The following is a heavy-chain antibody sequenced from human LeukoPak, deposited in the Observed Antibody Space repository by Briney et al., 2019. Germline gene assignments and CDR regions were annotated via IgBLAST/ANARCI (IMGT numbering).Heavy chain of an antibody. CDR3: ARALGRGYNWFDP. V-gene: IGHV3-7*02. J-gene: IGHJ5*02. Sequence: PGGSLRLSCTASGXTFSTYWMSWVRQTPEKGLEWVANIKEDGSEEVYVDSVKGRFTISRDNAKNSLYLQINSLRAEDTAVYYCARALGRGYNWFDPWGQGTLVTVSS. CDR2: IKEDGSEE. D-gene: IGHD3-16*01. CDR1: GXTFSTYW.